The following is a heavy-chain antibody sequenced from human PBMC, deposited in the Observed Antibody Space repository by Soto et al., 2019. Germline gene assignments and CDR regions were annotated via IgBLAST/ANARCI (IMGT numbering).Heavy chain of an antibody. D-gene: IGHD3-3*01. CDR3: ARGAYYDFWSGYTPALNYYYYYGMDV. V-gene: IGHV4-59*13. J-gene: IGHJ6*02. CDR2: IYYSGST. Sequence: PSETLSLTCTVSGGSISSYYWSWIRQPPGKGLEWIGYIYYSGSTNYNPSLKSRVTISVDTSKNQFSLKLSSVTAADTAVYYCARGAYYDFWSGYTPALNYYYYYGMDVWGQGTTVPVSS. CDR1: GGSISSYY.